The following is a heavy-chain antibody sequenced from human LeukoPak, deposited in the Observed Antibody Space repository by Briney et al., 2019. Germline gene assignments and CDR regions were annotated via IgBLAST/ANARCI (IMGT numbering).Heavy chain of an antibody. J-gene: IGHJ4*02. V-gene: IGHV1-2*02. D-gene: IGHD6-19*01. Sequence: ASVKVSCKASGYTFTSYYMHWVRQAPGQGLEWMGWINPNSGGTNYAQKFQGRVTMTRDTSISTAYMELSRLRSDDTAVYYCARDIHSSGWYVGYWGQGTLVTVSS. CDR1: GYTFTSYY. CDR3: ARDIHSSGWYVGY. CDR2: INPNSGGT.